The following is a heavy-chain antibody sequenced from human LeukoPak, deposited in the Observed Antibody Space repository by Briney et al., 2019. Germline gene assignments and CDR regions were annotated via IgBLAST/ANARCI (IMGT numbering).Heavy chain of an antibody. J-gene: IGHJ4*02. CDR3: ASPGYDILTPLDY. CDR1: GFTFSSYA. CDR2: ISGSGGST. D-gene: IGHD3-9*01. Sequence: PGGSLRLSCAASGFTFSSYAMSWVRQAPGKGLEWVSAISGSGGSTYYADSVKGRFTISRDNSKNTLYLQMNSLRAEDTAAYYCASPGYDILTPLDYWGQGTLVTVSS. V-gene: IGHV3-23*01.